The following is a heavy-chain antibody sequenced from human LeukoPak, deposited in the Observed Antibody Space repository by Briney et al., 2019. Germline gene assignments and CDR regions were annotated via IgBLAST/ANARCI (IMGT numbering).Heavy chain of an antibody. D-gene: IGHD3-10*01. CDR2: ISTNNGDT. CDR1: GYTFSSYG. CDR3: AREGSYYNWFDP. V-gene: IGHV1-18*01. Sequence: ASVKVSCKASGYTFSSYGIIWARQAPAQGLEWMGCISTNNGDTKYAQKLQGSVTLTTDTSTSTVYMDLRSLTSDDTAVYYCAREGSYYNWFDPWGQGTLVTVSS. J-gene: IGHJ5*02.